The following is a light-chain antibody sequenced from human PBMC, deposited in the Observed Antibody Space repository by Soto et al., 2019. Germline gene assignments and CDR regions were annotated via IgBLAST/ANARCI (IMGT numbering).Light chain of an antibody. J-gene: IGKJ1*01. V-gene: IGKV1-12*01. Sequence: DIQMAQSACAVSAYVGVRVTITCQASQDIDKYLNWYQQKPGEAPKLLIYGSSSLLSGVPSRFSGTRSGTDFTLTISSLQPEDFATYDCQQANSYPWTFGQGTKVDIK. CDR3: QQANSYPWT. CDR1: QDIDKY. CDR2: GSS.